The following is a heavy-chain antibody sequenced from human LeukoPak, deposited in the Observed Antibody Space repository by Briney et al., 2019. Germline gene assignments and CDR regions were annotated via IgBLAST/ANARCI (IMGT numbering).Heavy chain of an antibody. CDR3: ARDRLRGSGSYPPLILMDV. CDR1: GYTFTSYA. V-gene: IGHV1-3*01. CDR2: VNAGNGNT. Sequence: ASVKVSCKASGYTFTSYAMHWVRQAPGQRLEWMGWVNAGNGNTKYSQKFQGRVTISRDTSASTAYMELSSLRSEDTAVYYCARDRLRGSGSYPPLILMDVWGQGTTVTVSS. J-gene: IGHJ6*02. D-gene: IGHD3-10*01.